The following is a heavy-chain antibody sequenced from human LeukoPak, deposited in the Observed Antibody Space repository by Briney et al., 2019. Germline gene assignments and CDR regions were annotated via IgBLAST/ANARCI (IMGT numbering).Heavy chain of an antibody. CDR2: IRSKANSYAT. D-gene: IGHD5-18*01. Sequence: GGSLRLSCAASGFTFSGSAMHWVRQTSGKGLEWVGRIRSKANSYATAYAASLKGRFTISRDNSKNTLYLQMNSLRAEDTAVYYSAKPFSGYSYGYFSSFDYWGQGTLVTVSS. J-gene: IGHJ4*02. V-gene: IGHV3-73*01. CDR1: GFTFSGSA. CDR3: AKPFSGYSYGYFSSFDY.